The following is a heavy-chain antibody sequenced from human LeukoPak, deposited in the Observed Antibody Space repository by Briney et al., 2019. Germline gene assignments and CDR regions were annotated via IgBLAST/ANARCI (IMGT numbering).Heavy chain of an antibody. V-gene: IGHV4-61*01. CDR3: ARVVKDAFDI. CDR1: GGSITSRSYY. CDR2: IYYSGST. D-gene: IGHD3-22*01. Sequence: SETLSLTCTVSGGSITSRSYYWSWIRQPPGKGLEWIGYIYYSGSTNYNPSLKSRVTISVDTSKNQFSLKLSSVTAADTAVYYCARVVKDAFDIWGQGTMVTVSS. J-gene: IGHJ3*02.